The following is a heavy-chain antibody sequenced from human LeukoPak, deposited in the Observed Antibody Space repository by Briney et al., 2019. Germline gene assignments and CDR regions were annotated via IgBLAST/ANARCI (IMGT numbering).Heavy chain of an antibody. J-gene: IGHJ4*02. V-gene: IGHV3-23*01. CDR3: ARDAGSFSGYEYYFDY. D-gene: IGHD5-12*01. CDR1: GFTFSSYA. CDR2: ISGSGGST. Sequence: GGSLRLSCAASGFTFSSYAMSWVRQAPGKGLEWVSAISGSGGSTYYADSVKGRFTISRDNSKNTLYLQMGSLRAEDMAVYYCARDAGSFSGYEYYFDYWGQGTLVTVSS.